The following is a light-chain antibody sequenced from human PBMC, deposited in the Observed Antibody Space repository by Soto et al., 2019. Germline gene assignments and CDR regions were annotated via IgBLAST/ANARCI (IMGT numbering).Light chain of an antibody. V-gene: IGKV1-12*01. J-gene: IGKJ1*01. CDR1: QAIYSW. CDR2: TGS. CDR3: QQTLSFPPT. Sequence: DIQMTQSPSSVSASLGDRVTITCRASQAIYSWLAWYQQKPGEAPKLLIFTGSLLHSGVPPRFSGSGSGTDLTLTISSLQPEDFATYYCQQTLSFPPTFGQGTKVDI.